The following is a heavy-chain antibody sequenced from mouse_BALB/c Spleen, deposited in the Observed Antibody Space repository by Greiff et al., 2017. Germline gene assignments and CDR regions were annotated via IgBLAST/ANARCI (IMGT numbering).Heavy chain of an antibody. CDR2: IYPGNSDT. J-gene: IGHJ2*01. CDR1: GYSFTSYW. D-gene: IGHD1-1*01. Sequence: VQLQQSGTVLARPGASVKMSCKASGYSFTSYWMHWVKQRPGQGLEWIGAIYPGNSDTSYNQKFKGKAKLTAVTSASTAYMELSSLTNEDSAVYYYTRSGYYGSSSYFDYWGQGTTLTVSS. CDR3: TRSGYYGSSSYFDY. V-gene: IGHV1-5*01.